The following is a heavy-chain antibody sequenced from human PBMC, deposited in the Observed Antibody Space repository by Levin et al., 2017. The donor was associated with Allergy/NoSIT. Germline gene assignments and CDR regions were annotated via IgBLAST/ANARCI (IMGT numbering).Heavy chain of an antibody. D-gene: IGHD3-22*01. CDR2: IYSGGST. J-gene: IGHJ4*02. CDR1: GFTVSSNY. V-gene: IGHV3-66*01. CDR3: ASDDYDSSDSSGGY. Sequence: PGGSLRLSCAASGFTVSSNYMSWVRQAPGKGLEWVSVIYSGGSTYYADSVKGRFTISRDNSKNTLYLQMNSLRAEDTAVYYCASDDYDSSDSSGGYWGQGTLVTVSS.